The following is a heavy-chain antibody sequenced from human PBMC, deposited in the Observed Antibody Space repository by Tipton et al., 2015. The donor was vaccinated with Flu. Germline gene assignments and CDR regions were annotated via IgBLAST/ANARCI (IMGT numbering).Heavy chain of an antibody. V-gene: IGHV4-59*08. CDR3: ARAWGTDAFDV. Sequence: GLVKPSETLSLSCTVSGGSIRSHYWNWIRQPPGKGLEWIAYVSNSGSTDYSPSFKSRVTTSVDTSKNQFSLKLSSVTAADTAMYYCARAWGTDAFDVWGQGTMVTVSS. J-gene: IGHJ3*01. CDR1: GGSIRSHY. CDR2: VSNSGST. D-gene: IGHD3-16*01.